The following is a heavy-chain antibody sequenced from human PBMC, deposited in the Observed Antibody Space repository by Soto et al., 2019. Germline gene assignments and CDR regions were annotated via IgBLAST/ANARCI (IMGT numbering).Heavy chain of an antibody. CDR3: ASYRGALYFES. J-gene: IGHJ4*02. Sequence: PSDTLSLTCTVSGGSISSYYWSWIRQPPGKGLEWIGYIYYSGSTNYNPSLKSRVTISVDTSKNQFSLKLRSVTAADTAVYYCASYRGALYFESWGTGILVTSPQ. CDR1: GGSISSYY. CDR2: IYYSGST. D-gene: IGHD3-16*01. V-gene: IGHV4-59*01.